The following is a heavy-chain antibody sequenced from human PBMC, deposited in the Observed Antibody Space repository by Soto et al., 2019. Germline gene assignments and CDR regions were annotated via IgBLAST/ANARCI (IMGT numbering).Heavy chain of an antibody. CDR3: ARDTYDSSGYYYSWYFQH. V-gene: IGHV3-66*01. CDR1: GFTVSSNY. Sequence: PGGSLRLSCAASGFTVSSNYMSWVRQAPGKGLEWVSVIYSGGSTYYADSVKGRFTISRDNSKNTLYLQMNSLRAEDTAVYYCARDTYDSSGYYYSWYFQHWGQGTLVTVSS. D-gene: IGHD3-22*01. CDR2: IYSGGST. J-gene: IGHJ1*01.